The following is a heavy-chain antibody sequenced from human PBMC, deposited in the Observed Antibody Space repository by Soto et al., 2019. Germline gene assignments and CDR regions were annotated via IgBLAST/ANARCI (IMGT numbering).Heavy chain of an antibody. J-gene: IGHJ4*02. CDR3: AREEALIVVPTGGIDYSFYS. Sequence: QVQLQESGPGQVNPSQTLSLTCTVSGASISSGEHFWTRLRHPPGKGMEWTGYIYYRGGTDNNPSVKSRVALSVDTSKNQSSLTMTYVTDADTAVYYCAREEALIVVPTGGIDYSFYSWGQGTLVPVST. V-gene: IGHV4-30-4*01. CDR2: IYYRGGT. D-gene: IGHD3-22*01. CDR1: GASISSGEHF.